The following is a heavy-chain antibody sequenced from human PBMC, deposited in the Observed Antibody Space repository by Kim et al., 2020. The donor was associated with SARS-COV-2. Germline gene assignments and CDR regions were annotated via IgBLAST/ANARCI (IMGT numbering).Heavy chain of an antibody. D-gene: IGHD3-3*01. Sequence: SETLSLTCTVSGGSISSGGYYWSWIRQHPGKGLEWIGYIYYSGSTYYNPSLKSRVTISVDTSKNQFSLKLSSVTAADTAVYYCAGAIWSGYPYFDYWGQGTMVTVSS. J-gene: IGHJ4*02. CDR3: AGAIWSGYPYFDY. CDR1: GGSISSGGYY. CDR2: IYYSGST. V-gene: IGHV4-31*03.